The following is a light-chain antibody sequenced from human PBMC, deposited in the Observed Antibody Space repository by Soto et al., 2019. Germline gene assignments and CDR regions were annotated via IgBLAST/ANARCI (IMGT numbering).Light chain of an antibody. J-gene: IGKJ3*01. V-gene: IGKV1-39*01. CDR3: QQSYSTPST. CDR2: AAS. Sequence: DIQLTQSPSSLSASVGDRVTITCRASQSISSYLNWYQQKPGKAPKLLIYAASSLQSGVPSRFSGSGSGTNFIHTNSSLQPEDFATYYYQQSYSTPSTFGQRTKVDIK. CDR1: QSISSY.